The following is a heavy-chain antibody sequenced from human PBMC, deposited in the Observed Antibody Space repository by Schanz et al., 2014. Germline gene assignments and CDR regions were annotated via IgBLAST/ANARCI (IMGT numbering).Heavy chain of an antibody. CDR1: GFTFSDNY. CDR2: IYSGGST. J-gene: IGHJ4*02. CDR3: AKEESPPSLVDY. Sequence: EVQLVESGGGLVQPGGSLRLSCAASGFTFSDNYMTWVRQAPGKGLEWVSVIYSGGSTYYADSVKGRFTVSRDNSKNTVYLQMNSLRAEDTAVYYCAKEESPPSLVDYWGQGTLVTVSS. V-gene: IGHV3-66*02.